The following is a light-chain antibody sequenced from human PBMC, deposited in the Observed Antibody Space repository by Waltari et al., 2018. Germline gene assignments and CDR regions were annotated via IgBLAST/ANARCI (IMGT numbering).Light chain of an antibody. V-gene: IGLV1-47*01. CDR1: SCNIGNNH. CDR2: RSN. J-gene: IGLJ2*01. CDR3: AAWDDSVSGPV. Sequence: QSVLTQPPSASGTPGQRVTISCSGSSCNIGNNHLFWYPQLPGMAPKLRIYRSNQRPSGVPARFSGAKSGTSASLDIGGLRSEDEADYYGAAWDDSVSGPVFGGGTKVTVL.